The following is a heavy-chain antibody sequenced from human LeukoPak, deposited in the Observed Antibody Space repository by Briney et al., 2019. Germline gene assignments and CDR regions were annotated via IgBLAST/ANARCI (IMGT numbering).Heavy chain of an antibody. V-gene: IGHV3-48*01. CDR2: ISSFSGTI. CDR1: GITFSSYS. J-gene: IGHJ4*02. Sequence: GGSLRLSCVASGITFSSYSMNWVRQAPGKGLEWVSYISSFSGTINYADSAKGRFTISRDNAKNSLYLQMNSLRAEDTAVYYCARGRGLPGPLDYWGQGTLVTVSS. D-gene: IGHD3-10*01. CDR3: ARGRGLPGPLDY.